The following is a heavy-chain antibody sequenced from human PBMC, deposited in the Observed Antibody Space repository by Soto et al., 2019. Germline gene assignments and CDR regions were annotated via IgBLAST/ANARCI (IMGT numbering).Heavy chain of an antibody. CDR2: ISSSGSTI. Sequence: PGGSLRLSCAASGFTFSDYYMSWIRQAPGKGLEWVSYISSSGSTIYYADSVKGRFTISRDNAKNSLYLQMNSLRAEDTAVYYCAGRFWSEGVYYYYRDVWGKGTPATVPS. D-gene: IGHD3-3*01. V-gene: IGHV3-11*01. CDR3: AGRFWSEGVYYYYRDV. CDR1: GFTFSDYY. J-gene: IGHJ6*03.